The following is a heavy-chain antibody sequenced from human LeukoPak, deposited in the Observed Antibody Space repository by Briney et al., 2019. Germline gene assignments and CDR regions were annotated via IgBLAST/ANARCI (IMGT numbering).Heavy chain of an antibody. Sequence: SETLSLTCTVSGGSISSGGYYWSWIRQHPGKGLEWIGYIYYSGSTNYNPSLKSRVTISVDTSKNQFSLKLSSVTAADTAVYYCAQNGQSGFSFDPWGQGTLVTVSS. J-gene: IGHJ5*02. D-gene: IGHD2-8*01. CDR2: IYYSGST. CDR1: GGSISSGGYY. V-gene: IGHV4-31*03. CDR3: AQNGQSGFSFDP.